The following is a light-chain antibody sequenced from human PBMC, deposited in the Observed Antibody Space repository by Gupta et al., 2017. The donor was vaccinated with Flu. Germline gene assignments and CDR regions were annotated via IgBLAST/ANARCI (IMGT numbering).Light chain of an antibody. V-gene: IGLV2-14*01. CDR2: EVS. Sequence: GVGGYKYFSYYYQHPAKDPNLMVYEVSSQPPAVSNRFSCAKSGNTASLIITSLQAEDEDAYYCSSYTSSSNKHVVFGGGTKLTVL. CDR1: GVGGYKY. J-gene: IGLJ2*01. CDR3: SSYTSSSNKHVV.